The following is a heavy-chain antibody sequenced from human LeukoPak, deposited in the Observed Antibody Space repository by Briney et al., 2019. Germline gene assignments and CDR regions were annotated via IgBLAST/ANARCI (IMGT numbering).Heavy chain of an antibody. D-gene: IGHD2-8*01. CDR3: PRRTVLPPGVPEAGEYYMSI. J-gene: IGHJ6*03. CDR1: GGSISSRSDY. CDR2: ISSSGST. V-gene: IGHV4-39*01. Sequence: PSETLSLTCTVSGGSISSRSDYWGSVPQPPGKGLEWLASISSSGSTYYNPSLKSRVSMSVDSFRDQFSLKLSSVTATDSAVNYCPRRTVLPPGVPEAGEYYMSIRGKGTAVPVSS.